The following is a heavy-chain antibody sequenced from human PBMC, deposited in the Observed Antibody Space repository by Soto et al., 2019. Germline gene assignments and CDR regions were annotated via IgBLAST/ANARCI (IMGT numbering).Heavy chain of an antibody. V-gene: IGHV3-21*01. CDR3: ARVLSGYARTLQGGSDV. J-gene: IGHJ6*02. CDR1: GFFFSSYT. CDR2: INSLSTSK. D-gene: IGHD3-22*01. Sequence: EVQLVESGGGLVKPGGSLRLSCAASGFFFSSYTMNWVRQAPGKGLEWISSINSLSTSKYYADSLKGRCTISRDNAKNSLFLQIDSLRAEDTAIYFCARVLSGYARTLQGGSDVWGPGTTVTVSS.